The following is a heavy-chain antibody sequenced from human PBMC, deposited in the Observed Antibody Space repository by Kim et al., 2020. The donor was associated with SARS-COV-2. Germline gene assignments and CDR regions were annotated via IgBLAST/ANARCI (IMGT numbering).Heavy chain of an antibody. CDR2: ISAYNGNT. D-gene: IGHD6-13*01. CDR1: GYTFTSYG. Sequence: ASVKVSCKASGYTFTSYGISWVRQAPGQGLEWMGWISAYNGNTNYAQKLQGRVTMTTDTSTSTAYMELRSLRSDDTAVYYCARDLRYSEGPATFDIWGQGTMVTVSS. V-gene: IGHV1-18*04. CDR3: ARDLRYSEGPATFDI. J-gene: IGHJ3*02.